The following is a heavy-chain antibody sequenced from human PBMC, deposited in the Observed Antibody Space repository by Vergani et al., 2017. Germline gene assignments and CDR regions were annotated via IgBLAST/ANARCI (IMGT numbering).Heavy chain of an antibody. Sequence: QVQLVQSGAEVKKPGSSVKVSCKASGGTFSSYAISWVRQAPGQGLEWMGRIIPILGIANYAQKFQGRVTITADKYTSTAYMELSSLRSEDTAVYYCARSEEGSWGLVGKGYFDYWGQGTLVTVSS. CDR1: GGTFSSYA. CDR3: ARSEEGSWGLVGKGYFDY. J-gene: IGHJ4*02. D-gene: IGHD2-21*01. CDR2: IIPILGIA. V-gene: IGHV1-69*04.